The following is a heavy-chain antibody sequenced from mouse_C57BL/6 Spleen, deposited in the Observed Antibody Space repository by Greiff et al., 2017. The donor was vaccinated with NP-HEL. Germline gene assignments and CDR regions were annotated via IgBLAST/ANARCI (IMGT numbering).Heavy chain of an antibody. Sequence: QVQLQQPGAELVKPGASVKLSCKASGYTFTSYWMHWVKQRPGQGLEWIGMIHPNSGSTNYNEKFKSKATLTVDKSSSTAYMQLSSLTSEDSAVYYCQSFITTVVAGAMDYWGQGTSVTVSP. CDR1: GYTFTSYW. J-gene: IGHJ4*01. D-gene: IGHD1-1*01. V-gene: IGHV1-64*01. CDR2: IHPNSGST. CDR3: QSFITTVVAGAMDY.